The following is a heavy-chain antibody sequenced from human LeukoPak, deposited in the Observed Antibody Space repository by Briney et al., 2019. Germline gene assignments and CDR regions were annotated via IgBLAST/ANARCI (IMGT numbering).Heavy chain of an antibody. CDR1: GFTFSSYS. Sequence: GGSLRLSCAASGFTFSSYSMNWVRQAPGKGLEWVSSISSSSSYIYYADSVKGRFTISRDNAKNSLYLQMNSLRAEDTAVYYCASLAGDYYDSSGYYFIDYCGQGTLVTVSS. CDR2: ISSSSSYI. J-gene: IGHJ4*02. CDR3: ASLAGDYYDSSGYYFIDY. V-gene: IGHV3-21*01. D-gene: IGHD3-22*01.